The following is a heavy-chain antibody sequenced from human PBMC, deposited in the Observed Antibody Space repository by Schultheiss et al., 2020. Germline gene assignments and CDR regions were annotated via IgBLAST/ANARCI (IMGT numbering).Heavy chain of an antibody. D-gene: IGHD4-23*01. CDR1: GYTFTSYD. J-gene: IGHJ5*02. CDR2: MNPNSGGT. CDR3: ARVLYGGNSGSGWFDP. V-gene: IGHV1-2*02. Sequence: ASVKVSCKASGYTFTSYDINWVRQATGQGLEWMGWMNPNSGGTNYAQKFQGRVTMTRDTSISTAYMELTSLTSDDTAVYYCARVLYGGNSGSGWFDPWGQGTLVTVSS.